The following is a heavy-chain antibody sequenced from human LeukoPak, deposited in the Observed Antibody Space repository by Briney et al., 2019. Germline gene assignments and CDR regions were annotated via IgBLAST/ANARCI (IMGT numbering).Heavy chain of an antibody. Sequence: ASVKVSCKASGYTFTRYYMHWGRQAPGQGLEWMGGINPSGGSTSYAQKFQGRVTMTRDTSTSTVYMELSSLRSEDTAVYYCARGPMTTADYWGQGTLVTVSS. V-gene: IGHV1-46*01. J-gene: IGHJ4*02. D-gene: IGHD4-17*01. CDR1: GYTFTRYY. CDR3: ARGPMTTADY. CDR2: INPSGGST.